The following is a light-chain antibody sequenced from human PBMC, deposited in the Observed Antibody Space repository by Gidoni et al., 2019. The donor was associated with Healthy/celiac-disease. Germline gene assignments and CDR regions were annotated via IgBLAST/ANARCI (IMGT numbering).Light chain of an antibody. Sequence: DIQMTQSPSSLSASVGDRVTITCQASQDISNYLNWYQQKPGKAPKLLIYDASNLETGVPSRFSGSGSGTDFTFTISSLQPEDIATYYCQQYDNLPFTFGPXTNVDIK. V-gene: IGKV1-33*01. J-gene: IGKJ3*01. CDR2: DAS. CDR3: QQYDNLPFT. CDR1: QDISNY.